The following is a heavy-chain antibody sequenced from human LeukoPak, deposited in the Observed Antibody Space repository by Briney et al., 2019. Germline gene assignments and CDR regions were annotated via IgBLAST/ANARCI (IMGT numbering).Heavy chain of an antibody. J-gene: IGHJ4*02. CDR2: MNPNSGNT. CDR3: ARVPHYCSSTSCYLGYFDY. Sequence: GASVKVSCKASGYTFTSYDINWVRQATGQGLEWMGWMNPNSGNTGYAQKFQGRVTMTRDTSISTAYMELSRLRSDDTAVYYCARVPHYCSSTSCYLGYFDYWGQGTLVTVSS. D-gene: IGHD2-2*01. CDR1: GYTFTSYD. V-gene: IGHV1-8*01.